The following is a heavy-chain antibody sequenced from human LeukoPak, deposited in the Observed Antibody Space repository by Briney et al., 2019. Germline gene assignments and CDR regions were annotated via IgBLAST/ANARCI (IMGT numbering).Heavy chain of an antibody. Sequence: GASVKVSCKVSGYTLTELSMHWVRQAPGKGLEWMGGFDPEDGETIYAQKFQGRVTMTEDTSTDTAYMELSSLRSEDTAVYYCATGHIVLRYYYYGMDVWGQGTTVTVSS. CDR1: GYTLTELS. D-gene: IGHD2-8*01. J-gene: IGHJ6*02. V-gene: IGHV1-24*01. CDR2: FDPEDGET. CDR3: ATGHIVLRYYYYGMDV.